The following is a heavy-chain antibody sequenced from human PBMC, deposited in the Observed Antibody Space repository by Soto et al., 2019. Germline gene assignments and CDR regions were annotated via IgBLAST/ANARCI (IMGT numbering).Heavy chain of an antibody. J-gene: IGHJ3*02. CDR3: ARDSSVAAAGTNDAFDI. CDR2: IWYDGSNK. V-gene: IGHV3-33*08. CDR1: GFDASSYG. Sequence: GGSLRLSCAASGFDASSYGMHWVRQAPGKGLEWVAVIWYDGSNKYYADSVKGRFTISRDNSKNTLYLQMNSLRAEDTAVYYCARDSSVAAAGTNDAFDIWGQGTMVTVSS. D-gene: IGHD6-13*01.